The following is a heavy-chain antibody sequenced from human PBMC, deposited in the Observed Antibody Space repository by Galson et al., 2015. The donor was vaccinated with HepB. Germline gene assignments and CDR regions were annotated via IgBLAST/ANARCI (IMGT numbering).Heavy chain of an antibody. Sequence: SLRLSCAASGFTFSSYAMHWVRQAPGKGLEWVAVISYDGSNKYYADSVQGRFTISRDNSKNTLYLQMNSLRAEDTAVYYCARVGGDRHSGLGVFDIWGQGTMVTVSS. CDR1: GFTFSSYA. J-gene: IGHJ3*02. CDR3: ARVGGDRHSGLGVFDI. V-gene: IGHV3-30*04. D-gene: IGHD2-21*01. CDR2: ISYDGSNK.